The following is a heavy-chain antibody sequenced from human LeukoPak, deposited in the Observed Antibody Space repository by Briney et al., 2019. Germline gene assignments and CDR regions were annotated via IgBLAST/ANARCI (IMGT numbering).Heavy chain of an antibody. CDR2: FRYSGTT. CDR1: NGAVKNYY. J-gene: IGHJ4*02. D-gene: IGHD1-26*01. Sequence: SETLSLTCSVSNGAVKNYYWTWIRQPPGQGLEWIGNFRYSGTTTYRASLDSRLIISVDNSKNTVSLRLFSVTAADTAVYYCATLVYSGSRYHFDTWGQGTLVTVSS. CDR3: ATLVYSGSRYHFDT. V-gene: IGHV4-59*02.